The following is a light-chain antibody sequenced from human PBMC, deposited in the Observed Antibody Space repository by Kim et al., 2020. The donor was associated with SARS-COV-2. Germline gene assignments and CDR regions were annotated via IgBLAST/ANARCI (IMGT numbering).Light chain of an antibody. CDR3: QQYNNWPRT. V-gene: IGKV3-15*01. Sequence: VMTQSPATLSLSPGERATLSCRASQSVAYNLAWYQHQPGQAPRLLIFGASTRATGIPARFSGSGSGTEFTLAITSLQSEDFAVYYCQQYNNWPRTFGQGTKVDIK. CDR2: GAS. CDR1: QSVAYN. J-gene: IGKJ1*01.